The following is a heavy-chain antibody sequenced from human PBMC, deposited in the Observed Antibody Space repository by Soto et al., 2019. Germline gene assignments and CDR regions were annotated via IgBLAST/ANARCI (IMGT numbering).Heavy chain of an antibody. D-gene: IGHD3-10*01. J-gene: IGHJ4*02. CDR2: ISGSGDST. V-gene: IGHV3-23*01. CDR3: ARGLMVRGLMYE. Sequence: EVQLLESGGGLVQPGGSLRLSCAASGFTFSISAMNWVRQAPGKGLEWVSAISGSGDSTYYADYVKGRCTISRDNSKYTLYLPMNRLRAVDTALYYCARGLMVRGLMYEWGQGTLVTVSS. CDR1: GFTFSISA.